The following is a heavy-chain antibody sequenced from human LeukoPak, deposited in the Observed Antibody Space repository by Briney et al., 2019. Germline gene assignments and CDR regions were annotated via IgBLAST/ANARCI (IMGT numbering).Heavy chain of an antibody. CDR2: ISGSGGST. CDR1: GFTFSSYA. D-gene: IGHD2-2*02. V-gene: IGHV3-23*01. Sequence: GGSPRLSCAASGFTFSSYAMSWVRQAPGKGLEWVSAISGSGGSTYYADSVKGRFTISRDNSKNTLYLQMNSLRAEDTAVYYCAKVGFVVVPAAIGRRDYWGQGTLVTVSS. CDR3: AKVGFVVVPAAIGRRDY. J-gene: IGHJ4*02.